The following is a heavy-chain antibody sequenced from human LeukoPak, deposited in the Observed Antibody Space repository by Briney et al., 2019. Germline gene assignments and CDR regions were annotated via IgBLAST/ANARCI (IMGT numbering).Heavy chain of an antibody. V-gene: IGHV4-39*07. CDR1: GGSITTTTYY. J-gene: IGHJ4*02. D-gene: IGHD6-19*01. CDR3: ACIAVASVATRDFDY. Sequence: SETLSLTCTVSGGSITTTTYYWGWIRQPPGKGLEWIGSIYYSGNTYYNPSLKSRVTISLDTSKNQFSLKVSSVTAADTAVYYCACIAVASVATRDFDYWGQGTLVTVSS. CDR2: IYYSGNT.